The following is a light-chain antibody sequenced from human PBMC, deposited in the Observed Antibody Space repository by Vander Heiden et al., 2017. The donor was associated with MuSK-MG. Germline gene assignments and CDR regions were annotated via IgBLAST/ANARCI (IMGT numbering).Light chain of an antibody. CDR1: QSVLYSSNNKNY. V-gene: IGKV4-1*01. Sequence: DIVMTQSPDSLAVSLGERATINCKSSQSVLYSSNNKNYLTWYQQKPGQPPKLLIYWASNRESGVPDRFSGSGSGTDFTLTISSLQAEDVAVYYCHQDDSIPWTFGQGTKVEIK. J-gene: IGKJ1*01. CDR3: HQDDSIPWT. CDR2: WAS.